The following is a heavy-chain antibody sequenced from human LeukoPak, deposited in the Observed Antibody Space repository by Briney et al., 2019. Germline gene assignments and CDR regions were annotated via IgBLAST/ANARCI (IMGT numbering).Heavy chain of an antibody. Sequence: ASVKVSCKASGSTFTSYDINWVRQATGQGLEWMGWMNPNSGNTGYAQKFQGRVTMTRNTSISTAYMELSSLRSEDTAVYYCARGRKGSTIFGVVITELYYYYMDVWGKGTTVTVSS. CDR2: MNPNSGNT. D-gene: IGHD3-3*01. V-gene: IGHV1-8*01. CDR1: GSTFTSYD. CDR3: ARGRKGSTIFGVVITELYYYYMDV. J-gene: IGHJ6*03.